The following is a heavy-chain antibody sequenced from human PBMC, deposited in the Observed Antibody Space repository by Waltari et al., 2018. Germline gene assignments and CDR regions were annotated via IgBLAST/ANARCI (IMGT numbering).Heavy chain of an antibody. Sequence: QVQLVQSGAEVKKPGASVKVSCKASGYTFTGYYMHWVRQAPGQGLEWMGRINPNSGGTNYAQKLQGRVTMTRDTSSSAADMELSRLRADDTAVYYCARDSDYYDSSGYYHWGQGTLVTVSS. CDR1: GYTFTGYY. J-gene: IGHJ5*02. D-gene: IGHD3-22*01. V-gene: IGHV1-2*06. CDR2: INPNSGGT. CDR3: ARDSDYYDSSGYYH.